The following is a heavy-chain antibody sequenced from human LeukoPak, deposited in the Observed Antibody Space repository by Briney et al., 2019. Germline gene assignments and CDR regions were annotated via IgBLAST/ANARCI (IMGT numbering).Heavy chain of an antibody. Sequence: GGSLRLSCAASGFTFSSYAMHWVRQAPGKGLEWVAVISYDGSNKYYADSVKGRFTISRDNSKYTLYLQMNSLRAEDTAVYYCARDAEPSIAAAGLYDYWGQGTLVTVSS. CDR2: ISYDGSNK. CDR1: GFTFSSYA. J-gene: IGHJ4*02. CDR3: ARDAEPSIAAAGLYDY. D-gene: IGHD6-13*01. V-gene: IGHV3-30-3*01.